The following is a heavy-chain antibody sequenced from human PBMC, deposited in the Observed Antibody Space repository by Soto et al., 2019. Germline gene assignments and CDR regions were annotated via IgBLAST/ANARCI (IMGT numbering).Heavy chain of an antibody. CDR2: ISAHNGNT. CDR3: ARGRYGDY. Sequence: QVHLVQSGAEVKKPGASVKVSCKASGYTFTSYGITWVRQAPGQGLEWMGWISAHNGNTDYAQKLQGRVIVTRDTSTXTAYMELRILXSDDTAVYYCARGRYGDYWGQGALVTVSS. D-gene: IGHD1-1*01. V-gene: IGHV1-18*01. J-gene: IGHJ4*02. CDR1: GYTFTSYG.